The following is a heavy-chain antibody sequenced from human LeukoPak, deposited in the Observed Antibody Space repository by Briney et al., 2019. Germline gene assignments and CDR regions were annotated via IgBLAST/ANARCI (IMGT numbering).Heavy chain of an antibody. J-gene: IGHJ4*02. Sequence: GRCLRLACAPTGFTVGSYAIDSGRQAPGKGLEWGSYISSSGSNIDYADSVKGRSTISRDNAKNSLYLQMSSLRDEDTAVYSCARDRRGYNYGHFDYWGQGTLVT. CDR2: ISSSGSNI. CDR1: GFTVGSYA. V-gene: IGHV3-48*02. CDR3: ARDRRGYNYGHFDY. D-gene: IGHD5-18*01.